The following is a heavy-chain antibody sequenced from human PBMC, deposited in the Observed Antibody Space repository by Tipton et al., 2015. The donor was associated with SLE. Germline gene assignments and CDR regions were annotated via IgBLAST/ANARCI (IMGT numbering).Heavy chain of an antibody. CDR1: GFTFSSYA. D-gene: IGHD6-19*01. V-gene: IGHV3-30*04. CDR2: ISYDGSNK. J-gene: IGHJ4*02. CDR3: ARDQSVAGTRGTFDY. Sequence: SLRLSCAASGFTFSSYAMHWVRQAPGKGLEWVAVISYDGSNKYYADSVKGRFTISRDNSKNTLYLQMNSLRAEDTAVYYCARDQSVAGTRGTFDYWGQGTLVTVSS.